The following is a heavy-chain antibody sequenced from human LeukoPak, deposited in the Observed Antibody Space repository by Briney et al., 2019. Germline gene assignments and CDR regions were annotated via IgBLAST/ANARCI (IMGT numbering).Heavy chain of an antibody. V-gene: IGHV4-34*01. CDR1: GGSFSGYY. CDR2: INHSGGT. Sequence: SETLSLTCAVYGGSFSGYYWSWIRQPPGKGLEWIGEINHSGGTNYNPSLKSRVTISVDTSKNQFSLKLSSVTAADTAVYYCARAYDFWSGYPFDYWGQGTLVTVSS. D-gene: IGHD3-3*01. J-gene: IGHJ4*02. CDR3: ARAYDFWSGYPFDY.